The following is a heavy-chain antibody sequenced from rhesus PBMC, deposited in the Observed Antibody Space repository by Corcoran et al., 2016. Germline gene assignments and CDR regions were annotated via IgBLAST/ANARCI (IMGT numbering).Heavy chain of an antibody. CDR1: GGSISSSS. V-gene: IGHV4-169*02. Sequence: QLQLQESGPGLVKPSGTLSVTCAVSGGSISSSSWSWIRQAPGKGLEWIGYIYGGGSSTNYNPSLKSRVTLSVDTSKNQLSLKLSSVTAADTAVYYCASGNWNSWGQGVLVTVSS. CDR2: IYGGGSST. D-gene: IGHD1-26*01. J-gene: IGHJ4*01. CDR3: ASGNWNS.